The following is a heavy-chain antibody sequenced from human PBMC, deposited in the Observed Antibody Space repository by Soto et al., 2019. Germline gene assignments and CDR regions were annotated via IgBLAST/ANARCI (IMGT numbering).Heavy chain of an antibody. Sequence: ASVKVSCKASGYTFTNNAIHWVRQAPGQSPESLGWINVANGNTEYSRNFQGRVTINQDTSASTAYMELSSLTSEDTAVYYCAREKWGSGSRWLDPWGQGTLVTVSS. CDR1: GYTFTNNA. D-gene: IGHD6-19*01. CDR3: AREKWGSGSRWLDP. CDR2: INVANGNT. V-gene: IGHV1-3*01. J-gene: IGHJ5*02.